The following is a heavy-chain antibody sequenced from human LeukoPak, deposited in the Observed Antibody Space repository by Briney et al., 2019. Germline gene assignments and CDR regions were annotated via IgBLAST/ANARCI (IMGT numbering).Heavy chain of an antibody. Sequence: GGSLRLSCAASGFTFSSYSMNWVRQAPGKGLEWVSSISSSSSYIYYADSVKGRFTISRDNAKNSLYLQMNSLRAEDTTVYYCATGIAAAGTVYWGQGTLVTVSS. D-gene: IGHD6-13*01. CDR1: GFTFSSYS. J-gene: IGHJ4*02. CDR3: ATGIAAAGTVY. CDR2: ISSSSSYI. V-gene: IGHV3-21*01.